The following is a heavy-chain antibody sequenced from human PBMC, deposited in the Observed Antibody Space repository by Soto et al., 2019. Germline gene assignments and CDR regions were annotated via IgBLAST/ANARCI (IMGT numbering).Heavy chain of an antibody. Sequence: ASVKVSCKASGYTFTSYGISWVRQAPGQGLEWMGWISAYNGNTNYAQKLQGRVTMTTDTSTSTAYMELRSLRSDDTAVYYCAKGEIVEKSGVLRFLEWLLSGAFDIWGQGTMVTVSS. CDR1: GYTFTSYG. D-gene: IGHD3-3*01. CDR3: AKGEIVEKSGVLRFLEWLLSGAFDI. V-gene: IGHV1-18*01. J-gene: IGHJ3*02. CDR2: ISAYNGNT.